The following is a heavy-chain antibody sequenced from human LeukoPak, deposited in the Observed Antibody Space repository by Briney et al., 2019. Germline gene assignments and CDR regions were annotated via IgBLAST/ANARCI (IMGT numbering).Heavy chain of an antibody. J-gene: IGHJ4*02. D-gene: IGHD6-13*01. V-gene: IGHV4-39*07. Sequence: SETLSLTCTVSGGSISSSSYYWGWIRQPPGKGLEWIGSIYYSGSTYYNPSLKSRVTISVDTSKNQFSLKLSSVTAADTAVYYCARDSTEYSSSWDSFDYWGQGTLVTVSS. CDR3: ARDSTEYSSSWDSFDY. CDR1: GGSISSSSYY. CDR2: IYYSGST.